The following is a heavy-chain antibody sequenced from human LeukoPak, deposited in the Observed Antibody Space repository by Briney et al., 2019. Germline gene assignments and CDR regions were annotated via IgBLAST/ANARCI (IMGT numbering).Heavy chain of an antibody. D-gene: IGHD1-26*01. CDR2: IIPIFGTA. CDR1: GGTFSSYA. CDR3: ARDKRQVGATFSAIGAFDI. Sequence: VASVKVSCKASGGTFSSYAISWVRQAPGQGLEWMGGIIPIFGTATYAQKFQGRVTITADESTSTAYMELSSLRSEDTAVYYCARDKRQVGATFSAIGAFDIWGQGTMVTVSS. J-gene: IGHJ3*02. V-gene: IGHV1-69*13.